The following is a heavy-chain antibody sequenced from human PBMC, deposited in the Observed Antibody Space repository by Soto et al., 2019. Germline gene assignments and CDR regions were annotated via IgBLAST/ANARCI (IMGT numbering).Heavy chain of an antibody. J-gene: IGHJ3*02. CDR1: GGSISSSSYY. D-gene: IGHD3-10*01. Sequence: QLQLQESGPGLVKPSETLSLTCTVSGGSISSSSYYWGLIRQPPGKGLEWIGSIYYSGSTYYNPSLKSRVTISVDTSKNQFSLKLSSVTAADTAVYYCAKGGSGSYSNAFDIWGEGTMVTVSS. CDR2: IYYSGST. CDR3: AKGGSGSYSNAFDI. V-gene: IGHV4-39*01.